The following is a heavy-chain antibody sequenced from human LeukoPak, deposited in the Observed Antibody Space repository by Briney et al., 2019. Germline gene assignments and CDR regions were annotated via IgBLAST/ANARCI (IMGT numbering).Heavy chain of an antibody. CDR3: ARESDKGGYYYYMDV. CDR2: ISSNGGST. J-gene: IGHJ6*03. Sequence: GGSLRLPCAASGFTFSSYAMHWVRQAPGKGLEYVSAISSNGGSTYYANSVKGRFTISRDNSKYTLYLQMGSLRAEDMAVYYCARESDKGGYYYYMDVWGKGSTVTVSS. D-gene: IGHD2-21*01. V-gene: IGHV3-64*01. CDR1: GFTFSSYA.